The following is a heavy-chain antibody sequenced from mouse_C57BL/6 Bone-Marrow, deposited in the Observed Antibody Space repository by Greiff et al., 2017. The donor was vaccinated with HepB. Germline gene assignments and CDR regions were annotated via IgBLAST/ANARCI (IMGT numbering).Heavy chain of an antibody. CDR1: GYTFTDYY. Sequence: EVQLQQSGPELVKPGASVKISCKASGYTFTDYYMNWVKQSHGKSLEWIGDINPNNGGTSYNQKFKGKATLTVDKSSSTAYMELRSLTSEDSAVYYCARLGYYYVSSYEDWGQGTTLTVSS. J-gene: IGHJ2*01. CDR3: ARLGYYYVSSYED. D-gene: IGHD1-1*01. V-gene: IGHV1-26*01. CDR2: INPNNGGT.